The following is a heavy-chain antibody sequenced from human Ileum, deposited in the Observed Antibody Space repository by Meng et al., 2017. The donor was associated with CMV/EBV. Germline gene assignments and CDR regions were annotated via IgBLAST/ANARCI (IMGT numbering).Heavy chain of an antibody. Sequence: GASLRLSCVASGFTFTNYWMSWVRQAPGKGLEWVANMKPDGSEMYYVDSVKGRFTISRDNAKNSLYLQMNSLRAEDTAVYYCARSPDGFDYWGQGTLVTVSS. CDR1: GFTFTNYW. J-gene: IGHJ4*02. CDR3: ARSPDGFDY. V-gene: IGHV3-7*01. CDR2: MKPDGSEM.